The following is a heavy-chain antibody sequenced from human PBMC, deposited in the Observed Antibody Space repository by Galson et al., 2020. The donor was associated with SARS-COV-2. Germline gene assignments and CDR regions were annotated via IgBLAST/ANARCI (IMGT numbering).Heavy chain of an antibody. CDR1: NGSFSDYY. J-gene: IGHJ3*01. CDR2: VIHSGST. Sequence: SQASETLSLTCAVYNGSFSDYYWTWLRQPPGKGLEWIGEVIHSGSTSYNESLKSRLTISLETSTSQFSLRLTSVTAADTALYYCARGDPLFWLGGLSPVRYPAPFDAWGHGTMVTVS. CDR3: ARGDPLFWLGGLSPVRYPAPFDA. D-gene: IGHD3-16*02. V-gene: IGHV4-34*01.